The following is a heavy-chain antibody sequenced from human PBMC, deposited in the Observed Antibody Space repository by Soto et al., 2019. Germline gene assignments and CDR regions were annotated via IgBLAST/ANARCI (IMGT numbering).Heavy chain of an antibody. CDR3: ARGTVEYSSSSGRNYYYYGMDV. Sequence: VQLVQSGAEVKKPGSSVKVSCKASGGTFSSYAISWVRQAPGQGLEWMGGIIPIFGTANYAQKFQGRVTITADESTSTAYMELSSLRSEDTAVYYCARGTVEYSSSSGRNYYYYGMDVWGQGTTVTVSS. J-gene: IGHJ6*02. D-gene: IGHD6-6*01. V-gene: IGHV1-69*01. CDR2: IIPIFGTA. CDR1: GGTFSSYA.